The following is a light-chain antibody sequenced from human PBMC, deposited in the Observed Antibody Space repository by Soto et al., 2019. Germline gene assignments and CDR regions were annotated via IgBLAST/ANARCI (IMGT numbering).Light chain of an antibody. CDR2: GAF. J-gene: IGKJ1*01. CDR3: QQYHIWPPWT. Sequence: EIVMTQSPVTLSVSPGERATLSCRASQSVSSNLAWYQQKPGQAPSLLIYGAFTRATGIPARFTGSGSGTEFTLTISSLQSEDFAVYYCQQYHIWPPWTSGQGTKVDIK. CDR1: QSVSSN. V-gene: IGKV3-15*01.